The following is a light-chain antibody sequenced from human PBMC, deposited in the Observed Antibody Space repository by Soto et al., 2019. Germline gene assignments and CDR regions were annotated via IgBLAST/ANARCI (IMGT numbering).Light chain of an antibody. CDR3: KQLKTFPIT. Sequence: DIQMTQSPSSLSASVGDRVTITCQASQDIKNYLNWYQQKSGKAPKLLIYDAYSLESGVPPRFSGSGSGTEFTLTIRSLQPEDSATYYCKQLKTFPITFGQGTRLEIK. V-gene: IGKV1-12*01. CDR2: DAY. CDR1: QDIKNY. J-gene: IGKJ5*01.